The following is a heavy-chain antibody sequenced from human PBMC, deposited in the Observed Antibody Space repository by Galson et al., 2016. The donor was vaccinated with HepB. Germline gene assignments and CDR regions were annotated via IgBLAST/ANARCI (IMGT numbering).Heavy chain of an antibody. Sequence: SLRLSCAASGFSFSSYGMHWVRQAPGKGLEWVVVIWYDGNNKYYGDSVKGRFTISRDNSKNTLYLQMNSLRVDDTAVYYCARGGLMDYYYHGMDVWGQETTVIVSS. CDR2: IWYDGNNK. D-gene: IGHD2-8*01. V-gene: IGHV3-33*01. CDR1: GFSFSSYG. J-gene: IGHJ6*02. CDR3: ARGGLMDYYYHGMDV.